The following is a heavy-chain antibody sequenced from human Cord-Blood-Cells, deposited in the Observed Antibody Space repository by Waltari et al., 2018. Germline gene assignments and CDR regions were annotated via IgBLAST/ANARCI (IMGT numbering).Heavy chain of an antibody. CDR1: GFSLSTSGVG. D-gene: IGHD6-13*01. CDR2: IYWNDDK. CDR3: AHIVHWAELSSSWFFFDY. Sequence: QITLKESGPTLVKPTQTLTLTCTFSGFSLSTSGVGVGWIRQPPGKALEWLALIYWNDDKRYSPSLKSRLTITKATSKNQVVLTMTNMDPVDTATYYCAHIVHWAELSSSWFFFDYWGQGTLVTVSS. J-gene: IGHJ4*02. V-gene: IGHV2-5*01.